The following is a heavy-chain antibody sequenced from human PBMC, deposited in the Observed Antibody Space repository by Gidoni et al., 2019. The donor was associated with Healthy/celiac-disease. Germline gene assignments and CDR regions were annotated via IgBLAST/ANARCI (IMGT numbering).Heavy chain of an antibody. CDR3: ARSYDSSGYHFDY. CDR1: SYA. CDR2: ISYDGSNK. J-gene: IGHJ4*02. Sequence: SYAMHWVRQAPGKGLEWVAVISYDGSNKYYADSVTGRFTISRDNSKNTLYLQLNSLRAEDTAVYYCARSYDSSGYHFDYWGQGTLVTVSS. V-gene: IGHV3-30-3*01. D-gene: IGHD3-22*01.